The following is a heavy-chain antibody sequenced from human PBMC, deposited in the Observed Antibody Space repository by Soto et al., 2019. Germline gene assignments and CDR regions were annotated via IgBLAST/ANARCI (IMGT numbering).Heavy chain of an antibody. Sequence: GASVKVSCKASGGTFSSYTISWVRQAPGQGLEWMGRIIPNLGIANYAQKLQGRVTITTDTSTSTAYMELRSLRSDDTAVYYCARGRTTIFGVVIMAPLDYWGQGTLVTVSS. V-gene: IGHV1-69*02. CDR2: IIPNLGIA. CDR3: ARGRTTIFGVVIMAPLDY. CDR1: GGTFSSYT. D-gene: IGHD3-3*01. J-gene: IGHJ4*02.